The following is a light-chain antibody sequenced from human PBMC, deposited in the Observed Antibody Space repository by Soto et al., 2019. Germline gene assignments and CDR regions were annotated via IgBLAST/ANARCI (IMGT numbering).Light chain of an antibody. CDR2: DVS. V-gene: IGLV2-11*01. J-gene: IGLJ1*01. CDR1: SSDVGVYNS. Sequence: QSALTQPRSVSGSPGQSVTVSCIGTSSDVGVYNSVSWYQQHPGKAPKLMIYDVSKRPSGVPDRFSGSRSGNTASLTISGLQCEDEADYYCCSYVGSDSYVFGIGTKVTVL. CDR3: CSYVGSDSYV.